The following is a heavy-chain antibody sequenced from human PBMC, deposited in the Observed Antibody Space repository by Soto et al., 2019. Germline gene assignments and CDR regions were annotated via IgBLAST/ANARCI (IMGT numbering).Heavy chain of an antibody. V-gene: IGHV3-48*02. CDR2: SSSSKRTI. J-gene: IGHJ6*02. D-gene: IGHD2-15*01. CDR3: AREGWPPRKTGMDV. Sequence: GGSLRLSCAASGFTFSSYAMGWVRQAPGKGLEWVSYSSSSKRTINYEDSVKGRFIISRDNAKKSLYLQMHSLRDEDTAVYYCAREGWPPRKTGMDVWGQGTTVTVSS. CDR1: GFTFSSYA.